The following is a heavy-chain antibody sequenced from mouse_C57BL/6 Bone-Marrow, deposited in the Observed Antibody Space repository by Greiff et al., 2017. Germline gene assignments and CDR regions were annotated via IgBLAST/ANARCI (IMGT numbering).Heavy chain of an antibody. D-gene: IGHD2-5*01. Sequence: QVQLQQPGAELVKPGASVKMSCKASGYTFTSYWITWVKQRPGQGLEWIGDIYPGSGSTNYNEKFKSKATLTVGTSSSTAYMQLSSLTSEDSAVYYCARPYYSNYWYVDVWGTGTTVTVSS. CDR1: GYTFTSYW. V-gene: IGHV1-55*01. J-gene: IGHJ1*03. CDR3: ARPYYSNYWYVDV. CDR2: IYPGSGST.